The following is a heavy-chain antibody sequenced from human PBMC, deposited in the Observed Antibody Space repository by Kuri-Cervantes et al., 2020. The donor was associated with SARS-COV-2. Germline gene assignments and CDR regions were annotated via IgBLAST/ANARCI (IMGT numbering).Heavy chain of an antibody. CDR3: ARGVLGDSSSYPRNGYGY. D-gene: IGHD3-22*01. CDR1: GGSISSSNW. J-gene: IGHJ4*02. Sequence: GSLRLSCAVSGGSISSSNWWSWVRQPPGKGLEWIGEINHSGSTNYNPSLKSRVTISVDTSKNQFSLKLSSVTAADTAVYYCARGVLGDSSSYPRNGYGYWGQGTLVTVSS. V-gene: IGHV4-4*02. CDR2: INHSGST.